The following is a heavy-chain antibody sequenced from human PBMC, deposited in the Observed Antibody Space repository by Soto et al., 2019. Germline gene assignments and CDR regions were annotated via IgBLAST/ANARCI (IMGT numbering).Heavy chain of an antibody. CDR1: GSTFNNFA. D-gene: IGHD5-12*01. CDR2: IVVDSNTA. CDR3: ARAIKRCEVNYYFDF. V-gene: IGHV1-69*14. J-gene: IGHJ4*02. Sequence: QVVLLQSGAEVKEPVSSVRVSCQVSGSTFNNFAFSWVRQAPGHGPEWMGGIVVDSNTAEYSQRFQDRVTITADTSTDTLYMELGSLTFEDTAVYYCARAIKRCEVNYYFDFWGQGTLVTVSS.